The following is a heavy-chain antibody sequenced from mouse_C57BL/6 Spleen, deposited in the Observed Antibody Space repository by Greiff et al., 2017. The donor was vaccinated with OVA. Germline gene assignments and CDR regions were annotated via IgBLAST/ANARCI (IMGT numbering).Heavy chain of an antibody. CDR2: INYDGSST. D-gene: IGHD1-1*01. V-gene: IGHV5-16*01. Sequence: DVMLVESEGDLVQPGRSMKLSCTASGFTFSDYYMAWVRQVPEKGLEWVANINYDGSSTYYLDSLKSRFIISRDNAKNILYLQMSSLKSEDTATYYCARLTTVVADYFDYWGQGTTLTVSS. CDR3: ARLTTVVADYFDY. CDR1: GFTFSDYY. J-gene: IGHJ2*01.